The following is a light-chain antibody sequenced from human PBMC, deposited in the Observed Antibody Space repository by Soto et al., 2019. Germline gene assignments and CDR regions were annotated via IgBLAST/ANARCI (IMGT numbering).Light chain of an antibody. CDR2: DSS. CDR1: QSVSRY. J-gene: IGKJ1*01. V-gene: IGKV3-11*01. CDR3: QQRSNWPWT. Sequence: EIVLTQSPATLSLSPGERATLSCRASQSVSRYLAWYQQQPGQAPRLLIYDSSNRVPGIPARFSGSGSGTDFTLTISSLEHEDFAVYYCQQRSNWPWTFGPGTKGEIK.